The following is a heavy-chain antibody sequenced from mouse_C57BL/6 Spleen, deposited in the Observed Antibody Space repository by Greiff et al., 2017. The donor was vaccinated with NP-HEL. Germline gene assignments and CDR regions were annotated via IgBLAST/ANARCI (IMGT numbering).Heavy chain of an antibody. J-gene: IGHJ4*01. CDR3: ARGLLYAMDY. CDR1: GYSFTGYY. V-gene: IGHV1-42*01. CDR2: INPSTGGT. D-gene: IGHD1-1*01. Sequence: EVQRVESGPELVKPGASVKISCKASGYSFTGYYMNWVKQSPEKSLEWIGEINPSTGGTTYNQKFKAKATLTVDKSSSTAYMQLKSLTSEDSAVYYCARGLLYAMDYWGQGTSVTVSS.